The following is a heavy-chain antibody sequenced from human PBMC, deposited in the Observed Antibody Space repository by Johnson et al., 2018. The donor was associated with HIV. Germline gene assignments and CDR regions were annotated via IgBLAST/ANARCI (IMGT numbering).Heavy chain of an antibody. CDR2: IRYDGSNK. Sequence: QVQLVESGGGVVQPGGSLRLSCPASGFTFSSYGMHWVRQAPGKGLEWVAFIRYDGSNKYYADSVKGRFTISRDNSKNTLYLQMNSLRAEDTAVYYCAKDRDYYGSGLIWGQGTMVTVSS. J-gene: IGHJ3*02. CDR1: GFTFSSYG. CDR3: AKDRDYYGSGLI. V-gene: IGHV3-30*02. D-gene: IGHD3-10*01.